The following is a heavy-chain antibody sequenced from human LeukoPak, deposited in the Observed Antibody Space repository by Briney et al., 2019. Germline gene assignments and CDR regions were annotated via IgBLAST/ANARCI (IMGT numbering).Heavy chain of an antibody. CDR1: GFTFSSYA. CDR2: ISGSGGST. V-gene: IGHV3-23*01. CDR3: AKDATPYYYDSSGYPFDY. Sequence: GGSLRLSCAASGFTFSSYAMSWVRQAPGKGLEWVSAISGSGGSTYYADSVNGRFTISRDNSKNTLYLQMNSLRAEDTAVYYCAKDATPYYYDSSGYPFDYWGQGTLVTVSS. J-gene: IGHJ4*02. D-gene: IGHD3-22*01.